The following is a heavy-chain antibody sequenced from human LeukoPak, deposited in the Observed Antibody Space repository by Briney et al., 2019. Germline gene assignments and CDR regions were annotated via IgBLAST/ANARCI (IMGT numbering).Heavy chain of an antibody. J-gene: IGHJ4*02. CDR1: GYRFASSW. Sequence: GESLKISCKGSGYRFASSWIGWVRQMPGKGLEWMGIIYPGDSDTRYSPSFQGQVTMSVDKSITTAYLQWSSLKASDTAIYYCARRDSSGYFDYWGQGTLVTVSS. CDR2: IYPGDSDT. D-gene: IGHD3-22*01. V-gene: IGHV5-51*01. CDR3: ARRDSSGYFDY.